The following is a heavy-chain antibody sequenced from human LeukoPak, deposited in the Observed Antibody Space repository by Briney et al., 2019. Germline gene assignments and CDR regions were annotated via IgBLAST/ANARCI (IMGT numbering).Heavy chain of an antibody. J-gene: IGHJ5*02. Sequence: SQTLSLTCAISGDTVSSNSAAWNWIRQSPSRGLEWLGRTYFRSKWYNDYAESLKGRISINPDTSKNQFSLHLNSVNPEDTAVYYCANFYLDTWSRGSLVTVSS. V-gene: IGHV6-1*01. CDR1: GDTVSSNSAA. CDR2: TYFRSKWYN. D-gene: IGHD2/OR15-2a*01. CDR3: ANFYLDT.